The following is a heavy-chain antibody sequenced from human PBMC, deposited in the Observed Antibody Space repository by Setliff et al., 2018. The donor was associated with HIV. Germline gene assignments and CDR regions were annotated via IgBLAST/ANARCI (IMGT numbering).Heavy chain of an antibody. D-gene: IGHD3-3*01. V-gene: IGHV3-48*03. Sequence: PGWSLRLSCAASGFTFSTSEMNWVRQAPGKGLEWVSYISGSGSTTYYADSVKGRFTISRDNSKNSLNLQMDSLRVEDTAVYYCARDYLYYNLYNGSPVYGMDVWGQGTTVTVSS. CDR2: ISGSGSTT. J-gene: IGHJ6*02. CDR1: GFTFSTSE. CDR3: ARDYLYYNLYNGSPVYGMDV.